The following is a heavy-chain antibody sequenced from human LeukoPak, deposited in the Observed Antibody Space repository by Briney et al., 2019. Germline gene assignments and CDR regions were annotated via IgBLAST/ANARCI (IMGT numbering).Heavy chain of an antibody. CDR2: ISAYNGNT. Sequence: ASVKVSCKASGYTFTSYGISWVRQAPGQGLEWMGWISAYNGNTNYAQKLQGRVTMTTDTSTSTAYMELRSLRSDDTAVYYCARDLASYSGSYKPLDYWGQGTLVTVSS. V-gene: IGHV1-18*01. J-gene: IGHJ4*02. CDR3: ARDLASYSGSYKPLDY. D-gene: IGHD1-26*01. CDR1: GYTFTSYG.